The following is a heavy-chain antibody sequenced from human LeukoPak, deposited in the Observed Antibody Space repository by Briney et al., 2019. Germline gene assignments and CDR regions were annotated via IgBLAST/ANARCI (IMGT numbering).Heavy chain of an antibody. D-gene: IGHD5-12*01. CDR1: GGSISSYY. Sequence: SETLSLTCTVSGGSISSYYWSWIRQPPGKGLEWIGYIYYSGSTNYNPSLKSRVTISVDTSKNQFSLKLSSVTAADTAVYYCARHSAEDSGYPSFDYWGQGTLVTVSS. CDR2: IYYSGST. V-gene: IGHV4-59*08. CDR3: ARHSAEDSGYPSFDY. J-gene: IGHJ4*02.